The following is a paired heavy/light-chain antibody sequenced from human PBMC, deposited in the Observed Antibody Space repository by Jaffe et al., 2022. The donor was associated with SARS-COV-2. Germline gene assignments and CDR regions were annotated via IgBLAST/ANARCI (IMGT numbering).Light chain of an antibody. CDR1: QGISNY. Sequence: DIQMTQSPSSLSASVGDRVTITCRASQGISNYVAWYQQKPGKVPKLLIYAASTLQSGAPSRFSGSGSGTDFTLTISSLQPEDVATYYCQKYYSAPLTFGGGTKVEIK. CDR3: QKYYSAPLT. V-gene: IGKV1-27*01. CDR2: AAS. J-gene: IGKJ4*01.
Heavy chain of an antibody. CDR1: GASITSYS. J-gene: IGHJ4*02. D-gene: IGHD2-15*01. V-gene: IGHV4-59*01. CDR2: ISYSGSP. Sequence: QVQLQESGPGLVKPSETLSLSCIVSGASITSYSWSWIRQPPGRGLQWIGYISYSGSPDYNPSLKSRVTLSVDTAQNQFSLELNSVTAADTAVYYCARSPRYCSGGTCYPLHFDSWGQGTLVTVSS. CDR3: ARSPRYCSGGTCYPLHFDS.